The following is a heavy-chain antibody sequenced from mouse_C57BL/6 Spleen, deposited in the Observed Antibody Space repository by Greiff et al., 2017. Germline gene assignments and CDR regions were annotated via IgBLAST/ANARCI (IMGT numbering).Heavy chain of an antibody. V-gene: IGHV5-4*03. Sequence: EVMLVESGGGLVKPGGSLKLSCAASGFTFSSYAMSWVRQTPEKRLEWVATISDGGSYTYYPDNVKGRFTISRDNAKNNLYLQMSNLKSEDTAMYYCARVCYSNYGYFDVWGTGTTVTVSS. CDR2: ISDGGSYT. J-gene: IGHJ1*03. D-gene: IGHD2-5*01. CDR3: ARVCYSNYGYFDV. CDR1: GFTFSSYA.